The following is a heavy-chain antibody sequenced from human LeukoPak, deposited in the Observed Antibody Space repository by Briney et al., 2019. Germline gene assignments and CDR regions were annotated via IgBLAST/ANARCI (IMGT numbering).Heavy chain of an antibody. CDR3: AGNYGPYYFDY. V-gene: IGHV3-30*03. CDR1: GFTFSNYA. Sequence: PGGSLRLSCAASGFTFSNYAMHWVRQAPGKGLEWVAVIPDDGSNKYYGDSVKGRFTISRDNSKNTVYLQMNSLRAEDTAVYYCAGNYGPYYFDYWGQGTLVTVSS. CDR2: IPDDGSNK. D-gene: IGHD3-10*01. J-gene: IGHJ4*02.